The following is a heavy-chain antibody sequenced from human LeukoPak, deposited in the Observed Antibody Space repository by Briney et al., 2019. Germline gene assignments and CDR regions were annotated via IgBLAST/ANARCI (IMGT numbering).Heavy chain of an antibody. J-gene: IGHJ3*02. CDR2: ISAYNGNT. CDR1: GYTFTSYG. V-gene: IGHV1-18*01. D-gene: IGHD5-24*01. Sequence: ASVKVSCKASGYTFTSYGISWVRQAPGQGLEWMGWISAYNGNTNYAQKLQGRVTMTTDTSTSTAYMELRSLRSDDTAVYYCARDVPIRDGYNFIDAFDIWGQGTMVTVSS. CDR3: ARDVPIRDGYNFIDAFDI.